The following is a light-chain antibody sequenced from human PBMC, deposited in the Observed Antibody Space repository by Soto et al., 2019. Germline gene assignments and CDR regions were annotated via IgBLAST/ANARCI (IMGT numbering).Light chain of an antibody. CDR2: GAS. CDR3: QQYGRSPPFT. V-gene: IGKV3-20*01. Sequence: EIVLTQSPGTLSLSPGERATLSCRASQSVSSSYLAWYQQKPGQAPRLLIYGASSRATGIPDRFSGSGSGTDFTLTITRLEPQDLAVYYCQQYGRSPPFTFGQRTRLEI. J-gene: IGKJ5*01. CDR1: QSVSSSY.